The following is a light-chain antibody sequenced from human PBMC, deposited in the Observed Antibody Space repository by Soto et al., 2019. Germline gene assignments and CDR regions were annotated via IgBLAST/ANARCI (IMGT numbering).Light chain of an antibody. CDR2: DAS. CDR1: QSVSIH. CDR3: QQRSNWPMYT. J-gene: IGKJ2*01. V-gene: IGKV3-11*01. Sequence: ETVMTQSPGTLSVSLGERATLSCRASQSVSIHLAWYQQKPGQAPRLLIYDASNRATGIPARFSGSGSGTDFTLTISSLEPEDFAVYYCQQRSNWPMYTFGQGTKVDI.